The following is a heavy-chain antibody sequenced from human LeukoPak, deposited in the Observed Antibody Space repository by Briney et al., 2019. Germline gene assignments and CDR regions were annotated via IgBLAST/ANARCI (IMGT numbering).Heavy chain of an antibody. Sequence: GGSLRLPCAASGFTFSSYSMNWVRQAPGKGLEWVSSISSSSSYIYYADSVKGRFTISRDNAKNSLYLQMNSLRAEDTAVYYCARDRIRRPFDYWGQGTLVTVSS. CDR3: ARDRIRRPFDY. D-gene: IGHD6-25*01. V-gene: IGHV3-21*01. CDR1: GFTFSSYS. J-gene: IGHJ4*02. CDR2: ISSSSSYI.